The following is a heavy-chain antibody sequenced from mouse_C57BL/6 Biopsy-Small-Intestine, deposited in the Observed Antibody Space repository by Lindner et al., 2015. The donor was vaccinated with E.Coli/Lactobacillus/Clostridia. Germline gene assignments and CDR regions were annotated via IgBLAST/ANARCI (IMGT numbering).Heavy chain of an antibody. Sequence: VQLQESGAELVRPGTSVKVSCKASGYAFTNYLIEWVKQRPGQGLEWIGVINPGSGGTNYNEKFKGKATLTADKSSSTAYMQLSSLTFEDSAVYFCARDRSGGYYAMDYWGQGTSVTVSS. D-gene: IGHD1-3*01. V-gene: IGHV1-54*01. J-gene: IGHJ4*01. CDR3: ARDRSGGYYAMDY. CDR1: GYAFTNYL. CDR2: INPGSGGT.